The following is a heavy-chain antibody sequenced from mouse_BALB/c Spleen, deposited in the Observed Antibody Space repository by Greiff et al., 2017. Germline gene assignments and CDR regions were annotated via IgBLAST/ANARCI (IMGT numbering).Heavy chain of an antibody. CDR1: GFTFTDYY. J-gene: IGHJ3*01. D-gene: IGHD4-1*01. V-gene: IGHV7-3*02. CDR3: ARAASGTGFAY. Sequence: DVMLVESGGGLVQPGGSLRLSCATSGFTFTDYYMSWVRQPPGKALEWLGFIRNKANGYTTEYSASVKGRFTISRDNSQSILYLQMNTLRAEDSATYYCARAASGTGFAYWGQGTLVTVSA. CDR2: IRNKANGYTT.